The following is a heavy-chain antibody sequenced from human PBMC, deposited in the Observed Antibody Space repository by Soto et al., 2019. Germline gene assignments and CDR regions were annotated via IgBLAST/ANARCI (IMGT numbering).Heavy chain of an antibody. V-gene: IGHV4-59*01. CDR3: ARSITIFGVEFDAFDI. CDR1: GGSISSYY. CDR2: IYYSGST. D-gene: IGHD3-3*01. J-gene: IGHJ3*02. Sequence: QVQLQESGPGLVKPSETLSLTCTVSGGSISSYYWSWIRQPPGKGLEWIGYIYYSGSTNYNPSLKSRVTISVDTSKNQFSLKLSSVTAADTAVYYCARSITIFGVEFDAFDIWGQGTMVTVSS.